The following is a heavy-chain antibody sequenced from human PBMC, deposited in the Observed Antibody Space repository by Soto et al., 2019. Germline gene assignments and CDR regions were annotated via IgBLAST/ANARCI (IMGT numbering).Heavy chain of an antibody. V-gene: IGHV1-69*01. D-gene: IGHD2-21*01. CDR3: AVADCGGGACSPYPYYATDV. J-gene: IGHJ6*02. CDR1: GGTFNNYA. Sequence: QVQLLQSGAEVKKPGSSVRVSCKASGGTFNNYAFTWVRQAPGQGLQWVGGIIPSFGTTNYAEKFQGRVTFAEDQSATTTSMELSSLTSDDTAVYFCAVADCGGGACSPYPYYATDVWGQGTTVAVSS. CDR2: IIPSFGTT.